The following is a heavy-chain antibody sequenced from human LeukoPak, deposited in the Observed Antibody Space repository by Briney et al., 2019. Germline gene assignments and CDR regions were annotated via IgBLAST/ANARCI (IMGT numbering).Heavy chain of an antibody. J-gene: IGHJ4*02. CDR3: AKGTAHCSSTSCYFDC. CDR2: ISGSGGST. CDR1: GFSFSNYA. Sequence: GGSLRLSCAASGFSFSNYAMSWVRQAPGKGLEWGSSISGSGGSTYYADSVKGRFTISRDNSKNTLYLQMNSLRAEDTAVYYCAKGTAHCSSTSCYFDCWGQGSLVTVSS. D-gene: IGHD2-2*01. V-gene: IGHV3-23*01.